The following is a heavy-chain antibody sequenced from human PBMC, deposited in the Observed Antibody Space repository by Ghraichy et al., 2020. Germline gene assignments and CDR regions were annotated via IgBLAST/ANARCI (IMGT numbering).Heavy chain of an antibody. V-gene: IGHV4-59*02. D-gene: IGHD2-21*01. CDR1: GGSVSSYY. Sequence: SETLSLTCTVSGGSVSSYYWTWIRQPPGRGLEWIGYIYHSGTTNYNSSLKSRVTISIDTSNNQFSLRLRSVSTADTAVSYCARGVYCGGNCHHYDSWGQGTRVTVSS. CDR3: ARGVYCGGNCHHYDS. CDR2: IYHSGTT. J-gene: IGHJ4*02.